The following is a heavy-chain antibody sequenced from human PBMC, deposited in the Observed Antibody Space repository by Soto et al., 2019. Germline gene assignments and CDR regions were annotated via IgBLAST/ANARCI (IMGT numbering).Heavy chain of an antibody. D-gene: IGHD3-3*01. V-gene: IGHV3-23*01. CDR2: ISGSGGTT. CDR3: AKGPKYDFWSGYQDY. J-gene: IGHJ4*02. Sequence: GGSLRLSCVASGFTFSSYALNWVRQAPGRGLEWVSAISGSGGTTYYVDSVKGRFTISRDNSKNTLFLQMNSLRAEDAAIYYCAKGPKYDFWSGYQDYWGQGTLVTVSS. CDR1: GFTFSSYA.